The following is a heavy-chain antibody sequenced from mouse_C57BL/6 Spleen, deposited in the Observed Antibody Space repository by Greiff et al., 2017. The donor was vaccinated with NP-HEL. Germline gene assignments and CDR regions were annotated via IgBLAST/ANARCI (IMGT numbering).Heavy chain of an antibody. V-gene: IGHV1-69*01. CDR3: AREKGSDLDV. J-gene: IGHJ1*03. CDR1: GYTFTSYW. Sequence: QVQLQQPGAELVMPGASVKLSCKASGYTFTSYWMHWVKQRPGQGLEWIGEIDPSDSYTNYNQKFKGKSTLTVDKSSSTAYMQLSSLTSEDSAVYYCAREKGSDLDVWGTGTTVTVAS. CDR2: IDPSDSYT. D-gene: IGHD1-1*01.